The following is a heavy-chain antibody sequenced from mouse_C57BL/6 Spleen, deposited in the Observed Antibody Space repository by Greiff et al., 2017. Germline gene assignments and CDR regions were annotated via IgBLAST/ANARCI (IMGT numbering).Heavy chain of an antibody. D-gene: IGHD2-12*01. J-gene: IGHJ4*01. CDR2: ISNLAYSI. V-gene: IGHV5-15*01. Sequence: EVQGVESGGGLVQPGGSLKLSCAASGFTFSDYGMAWVRQAPRKGPEWVAFISNLAYSIYYADTVTGRFTISRENAKNTLYLEMSSLRSEDTAMYYCARHENYMDAMDYWGQGTSVTVSS. CDR3: ARHENYMDAMDY. CDR1: GFTFSDYG.